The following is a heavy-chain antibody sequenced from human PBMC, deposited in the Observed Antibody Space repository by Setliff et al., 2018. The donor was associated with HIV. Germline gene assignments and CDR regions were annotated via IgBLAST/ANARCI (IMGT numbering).Heavy chain of an antibody. J-gene: IGHJ4*02. CDR3: ARAKGSGWYYFDY. Sequence: PSETLSLTCTVSGGSMSSYYWSWIRQPPGKGLEWIGYIHTSEPTKYKPSLKSRVTISIDMSKNQFSLKLASVTAADTAVYYCARAKGSGWYYFDYCGQGTLVTVSS. CDR2: IHTSEPT. V-gene: IGHV4-59*01. D-gene: IGHD6-19*01. CDR1: GGSMSSYY.